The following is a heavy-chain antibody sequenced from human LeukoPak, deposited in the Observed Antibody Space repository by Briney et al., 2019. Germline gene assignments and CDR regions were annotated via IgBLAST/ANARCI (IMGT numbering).Heavy chain of an antibody. D-gene: IGHD5-24*01. J-gene: IGHJ4*02. CDR3: ARDGYNLDY. CDR1: GGSISSGSYY. V-gene: IGHV4-61*02. CDR2: IYTSGST. Sequence: PSETLSLTCTVSGGSISSGSYYWSWIRQPAGKGLEWIGRIYTSGSTNYNPSLKSRVTISVDTSKNQFSLKLSSVTAADTAVYYCARDGYNLDYWGQGTLVTVSS.